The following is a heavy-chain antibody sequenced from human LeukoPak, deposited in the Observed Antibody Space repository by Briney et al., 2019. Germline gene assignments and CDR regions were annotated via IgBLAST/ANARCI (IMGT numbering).Heavy chain of an antibody. J-gene: IGHJ6*03. CDR2: MNPNSGNT. CDR1: GYTFTGYY. Sequence: VASVKVSCKASGYTFTGYYMHWVRQATGQGLEWMGWMNPNSGNTGYAQKFQGRVTMTRNTSISTAYMELSSLRSEDTAVYYCARGVEWELTYYYYYYMDVWGKGTTVTISS. CDR3: ARGVEWELTYYYYYYMDV. V-gene: IGHV1-8*02. D-gene: IGHD1-26*01.